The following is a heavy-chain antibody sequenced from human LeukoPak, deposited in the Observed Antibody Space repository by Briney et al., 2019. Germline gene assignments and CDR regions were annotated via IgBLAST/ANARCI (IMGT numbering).Heavy chain of an antibody. D-gene: IGHD3-3*01. CDR2: IGSSVSTR. CDR3: AREGSDFWSGHSNGYFDY. V-gene: IGHV3-48*01. Sequence: GGSLRLSCAVSGFTFSSYSMDWVRRAPGKGLEWVSYIGSSVSTRYYADSVKGRFTISRDNGKHSLYLQMNSLRAEDTAVYYCAREGSDFWSGHSNGYFDYWGQGTLVTVSS. CDR1: GFTFSSYS. J-gene: IGHJ4*02.